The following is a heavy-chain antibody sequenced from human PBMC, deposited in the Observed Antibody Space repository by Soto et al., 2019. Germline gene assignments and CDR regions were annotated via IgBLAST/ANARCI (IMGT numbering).Heavy chain of an antibody. D-gene: IGHD4-17*01. V-gene: IGHV1-69*13. CDR2: IIPKFGTT. CDR1: GGSFSTYG. CDR3: ARELDPYYGGNSLSLDY. J-gene: IGHJ4*02. Sequence: QVQLVQSGAEVKKPGSSVKVSCKASGGSFSTYGINWVRLAPGQGLEWMGGIIPKFGTTNYAQKFQGRVTITADESTNPAYMELNYLRSEDTAVYFCARELDPYYGGNSLSLDYWGQGTLVTVSS.